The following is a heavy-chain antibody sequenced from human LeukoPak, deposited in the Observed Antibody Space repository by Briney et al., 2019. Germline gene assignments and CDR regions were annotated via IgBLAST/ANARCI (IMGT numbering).Heavy chain of an antibody. CDR1: GYTFTGYY. D-gene: IGHD3-16*02. J-gene: IGHJ4*02. Sequence: ASVKVSCKASGYTFTGYYMHWVRQAPGQGLEWMGRINPNSGGTNYAQKFQGRVTMTRDTSTSTAYMELSRLRSDDTAVYYCARGYVWGSYRSYYFDYWGQGTLVTVSS. CDR3: ARGYVWGSYRSYYFDY. V-gene: IGHV1-2*06. CDR2: INPNSGGT.